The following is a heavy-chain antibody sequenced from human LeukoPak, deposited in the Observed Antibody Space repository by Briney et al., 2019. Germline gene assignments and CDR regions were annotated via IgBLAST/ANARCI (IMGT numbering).Heavy chain of an antibody. CDR1: GFTFSSYA. Sequence: GGSLRLSCSASGFTFSSYAMTWVRQSPGKGLEYVSAISSNGGSTYYADSVKGRFTISRDNSKNTLYLQMSSLRAEDTAVYYCEAARSGGSCYPPDYWGQGTLVTVSS. CDR3: EAARSGGSCYPPDY. D-gene: IGHD2-15*01. V-gene: IGHV3-64D*09. J-gene: IGHJ4*02. CDR2: ISSNGGST.